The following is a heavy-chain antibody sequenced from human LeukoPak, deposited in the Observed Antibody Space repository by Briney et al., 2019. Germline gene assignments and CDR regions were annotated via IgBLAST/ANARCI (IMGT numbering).Heavy chain of an antibody. CDR1: GGPFSGYS. CDR3: ARGGYSGYRSRFDY. J-gene: IGHJ4*02. CDR2: VNHSGST. D-gene: IGHD5-12*01. V-gene: IGHV4-34*01. Sequence: SETLSLTCAVHGGPFSGYSWNWIRQPPGMGLEWIGEVNHSGSTNYNPSLKSRVTISVDTAKNQFPLKLSSVTAADTSVYYCARGGYSGYRSRFDYWGQGTLVTVSS.